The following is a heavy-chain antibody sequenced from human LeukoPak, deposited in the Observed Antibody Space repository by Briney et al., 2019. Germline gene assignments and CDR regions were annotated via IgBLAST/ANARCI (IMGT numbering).Heavy chain of an antibody. D-gene: IGHD1-26*01. CDR1: GYTFTGYH. J-gene: IGHJ4*02. V-gene: IGHV1-2*02. CDR3: ARRETNTQWGFDY. CDR2: VNPNNGDT. Sequence: ASVKVSCKASGYTFTGYHMHWVRQAPRQGLEWVGWVNPNNGDTNYAQKFQGRVTMSRDTSISTAYMELNSLRSDDTAVYYCARRETNTQWGFDYWGQGTLVTVSS.